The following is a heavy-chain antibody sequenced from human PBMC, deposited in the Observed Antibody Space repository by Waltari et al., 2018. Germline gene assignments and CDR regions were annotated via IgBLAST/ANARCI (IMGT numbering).Heavy chain of an antibody. J-gene: IGHJ4*02. CDR1: GFTFSTYG. D-gene: IGHD4-17*01. V-gene: IGHV3-30*02. CDR3: AKDLSVTTLTLPDY. CDR2: IRYDGSNK. Sequence: QVQLVESGGGVVQPGGSLRLSCAASGFTFSTYGIHWVRQAPGKGLAWVAFIRYDGSNKYYAESVKGRFTISRDNSKNTLYLQINSLRAEDTAVYYCAKDLSVTTLTLPDYWGQGTLVTVSS.